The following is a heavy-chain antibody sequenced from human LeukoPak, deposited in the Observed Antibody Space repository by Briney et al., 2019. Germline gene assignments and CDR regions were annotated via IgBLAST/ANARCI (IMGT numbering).Heavy chain of an antibody. CDR2: ISFDGSNR. D-gene: IGHD1-14*01. J-gene: IGHJ4*02. CDR1: GLTFSNYG. Sequence: GRSLRLSCVASGLTFSNYGMHWVRQAPGKGLEWVTEISFDGSNRHYVDSVKGRFTISRDNSKNTLYLQMNSLSAEDTAVYYCAAYHVSHSESGYWGQGTLVTVSS. CDR3: AAYHVSHSESGY. V-gene: IGHV3-30*07.